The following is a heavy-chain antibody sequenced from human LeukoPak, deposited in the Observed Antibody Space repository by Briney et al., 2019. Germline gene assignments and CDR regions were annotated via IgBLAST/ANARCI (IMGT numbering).Heavy chain of an antibody. D-gene: IGHD1-26*01. J-gene: IGHJ4*02. V-gene: IGHV1-2*02. CDR3: ASCQFQWELQLDY. CDR2: INPNSGGT. CDR1: GYTFTGYY. Sequence: ASVKVSCKASGYTFTGYYMHWVRQAPGQGLEWMGWINPNSGGTNYAQKFQSRVTMTRDTSISTAYMELSRLRSDDTAVYYCASCQFQWELQLDYWGQGTLVTVSS.